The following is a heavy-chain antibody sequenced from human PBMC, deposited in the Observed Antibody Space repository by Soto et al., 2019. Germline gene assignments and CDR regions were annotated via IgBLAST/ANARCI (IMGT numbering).Heavy chain of an antibody. D-gene: IGHD3-22*01. CDR2: INPSGGST. V-gene: IGHV1-46*01. CDR3: ARAVGGSSGYLEYFQH. Sequence: ASVKVSCKASGYTFTSYYMHWVRQAPGQGLEWMGIINPSGGSTSYAQKFQGRFTISRDNSKNTLYLQMNSLRAEDTAVYYCARAVGGSSGYLEYFQHWGQGTLVTVSS. CDR1: GYTFTSYY. J-gene: IGHJ1*01.